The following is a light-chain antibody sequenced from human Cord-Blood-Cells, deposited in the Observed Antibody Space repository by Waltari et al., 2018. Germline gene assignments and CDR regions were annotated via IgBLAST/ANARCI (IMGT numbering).Light chain of an antibody. CDR3: QQSYSTPLT. Sequence: DNQMTQSPSSLSASVGDRVTITCQASQGISSYFNWYQQKPGKAPKLLVYAAASLQSWVPSRLSGSGSGTDFTLTISSLQPEDFATYYCQQSYSTPLTFGGGTKVEIK. CDR1: QGISSY. J-gene: IGKJ4*01. CDR2: AAA. V-gene: IGKV1-39*01.